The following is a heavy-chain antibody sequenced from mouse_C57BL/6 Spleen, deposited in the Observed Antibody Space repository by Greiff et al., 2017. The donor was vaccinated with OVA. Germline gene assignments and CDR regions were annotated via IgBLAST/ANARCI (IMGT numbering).Heavy chain of an antibody. V-gene: IGHV5-4*01. Sequence: EVQLMESGGGLVKPGGSLKLSCAASGFTFSSYAMSWVRQTPEKRLEWVATISDGGSYTYYPDNVKGRFTISRDNAKNNLYLQMSHLKSEDTAMYYCARERWDEVSWFAYGGQGTLVTVSA. CDR2: ISDGGSYT. CDR1: GFTFSSYA. J-gene: IGHJ3*01. D-gene: IGHD4-1*01. CDR3: ARERWDEVSWFAY.